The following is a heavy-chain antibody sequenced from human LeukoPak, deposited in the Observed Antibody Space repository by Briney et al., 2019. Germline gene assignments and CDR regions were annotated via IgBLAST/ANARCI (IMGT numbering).Heavy chain of an antibody. J-gene: IGHJ5*02. CDR2: ISYDGSNK. CDR3: AREGTAYYYGSGSNNWFDP. CDR1: GFTFSSYA. Sequence: GGSLRLSCAASGFTFSSYAMHWVRQAPGKGLEWEAVISYDGSNKYYADSVKGRFTISRDNSKNTLYLQMNSLRAEDTAVYYCAREGTAYYYGSGSNNWFDPWGQGTLVTVSS. D-gene: IGHD3-10*01. V-gene: IGHV3-30-3*01.